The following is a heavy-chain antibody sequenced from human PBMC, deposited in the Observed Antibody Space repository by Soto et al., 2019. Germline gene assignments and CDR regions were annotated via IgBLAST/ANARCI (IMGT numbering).Heavy chain of an antibody. J-gene: IGHJ6*02. V-gene: IGHV3-11*05. CDR3: AREYYYSMDV. CDR2: IDSSTKYT. CDR1: GFTCRDYY. Sequence: QVQLVESGGGLVRPGGSLRLSCEASGFTCRDYYMTWFRQAQGKGVEWLSYIDSSTKYTNYADSVKGRFTISRDNAKNSLYLQMNSLIADDTAVYYCAREYYYSMDVWGQGTMVTVSS.